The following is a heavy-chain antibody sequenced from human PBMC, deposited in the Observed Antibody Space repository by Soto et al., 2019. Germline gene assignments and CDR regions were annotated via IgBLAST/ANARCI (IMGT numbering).Heavy chain of an antibody. D-gene: IGHD2-8*01. CDR1: GGSITRNNNY. CDR2: ISYSDGS. J-gene: IGHJ4*02. CDR3: ASHRTFWPFDY. Sequence: SETLSLTCTVSGGSITRNNNYWGWIRQPPGKGLEWIASISYSDGSFYNSSLKSRLTISVDTSKNQFSLSLRSVTAADTAVYYCASHRTFWPFDYWGQGTVVTVSS. V-gene: IGHV4-39*01.